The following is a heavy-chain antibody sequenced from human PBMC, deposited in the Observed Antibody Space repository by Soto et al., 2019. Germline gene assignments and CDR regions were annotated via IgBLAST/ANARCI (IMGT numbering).Heavy chain of an antibody. V-gene: IGHV1-18*01. J-gene: IGHJ4*02. CDR1: GYTFTSYG. D-gene: IGHD3-3*01. CDR2: ISAYNGNT. Sequence: QVTLVQSGAEVKKPGASVKVSCKASGYTFTSYGISWVRQAPGQGLEWMGWISAYNGNTNYAQKLQGRVTMTTDTSTSTAYMELRSLRSDDTAVYYCAATNAHVLRFLEWSWGQGTLVTVSS. CDR3: AATNAHVLRFLEWS.